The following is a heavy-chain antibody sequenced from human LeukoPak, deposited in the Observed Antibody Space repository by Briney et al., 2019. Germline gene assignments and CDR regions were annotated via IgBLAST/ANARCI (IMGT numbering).Heavy chain of an antibody. D-gene: IGHD6-13*01. CDR2: MSNSGHT. CDR3: ARVSVAGTGPDY. J-gene: IGHJ4*02. Sequence: SETLSFTCTVSGGSVSSGNYYWSWIRQPPGKGLEWIGFMSNSGHTDSNASLKGRVTISVDTSKNQFSLKLKSVTAADTAVYYCARVSVAGTGPDYWGQGTLVTVSP. CDR1: GGSVSSGNYY. V-gene: IGHV4-61*01.